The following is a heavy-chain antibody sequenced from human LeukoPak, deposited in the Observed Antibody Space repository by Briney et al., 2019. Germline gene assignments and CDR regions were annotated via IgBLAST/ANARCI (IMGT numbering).Heavy chain of an antibody. CDR2: IYHSGST. V-gene: IGHV4-39*07. Sequence: SETLSLTCTVYGGSISSSSYYWGWVRQPPGKGLLWIGEIYHSGSTNYNPSLKSRVTVSVDKSNNHFSLRLNSVTAADTAVYYCARLRVTPYISLDYWGQGFLVTVSS. CDR3: ARLRVTPYISLDY. J-gene: IGHJ4*02. CDR1: GGSISSSSYY. D-gene: IGHD4-23*01.